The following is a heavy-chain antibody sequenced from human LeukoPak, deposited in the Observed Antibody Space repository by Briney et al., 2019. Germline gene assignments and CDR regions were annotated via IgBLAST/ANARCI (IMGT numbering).Heavy chain of an antibody. CDR1: GGSISSSSYY. J-gene: IGHJ4*02. D-gene: IGHD4-17*01. V-gene: IGHV4-39*01. Sequence: SETLSLTCTVSGGSISSSSYYWGWIRQPPGKGLEWIGSIYYSGSTYYNPSLKSRVTISVDTSKNQFSLKLSSVTAADTAVYYCAIRAFDYGDSDAFDYWGQGTLVTVSS. CDR3: AIRAFDYGDSDAFDY. CDR2: IYYSGST.